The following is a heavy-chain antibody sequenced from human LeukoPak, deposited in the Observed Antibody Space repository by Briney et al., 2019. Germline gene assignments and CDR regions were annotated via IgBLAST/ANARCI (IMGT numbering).Heavy chain of an antibody. V-gene: IGHV4-4*02. CDR3: ARATDGSGWYFDAFDI. Sequence: PSGTLSLTCAVSGCSISSSNWWSWVRQPPGKGLEWIGEIYHSGSTNYNPSLKSRVTISVDKSKNQFSLKLSSVTAADTAVYYCARATDGSGWYFDAFDIWGQGTMVTVSS. J-gene: IGHJ3*02. CDR1: GCSISSSNW. D-gene: IGHD6-19*01. CDR2: IYHSGST.